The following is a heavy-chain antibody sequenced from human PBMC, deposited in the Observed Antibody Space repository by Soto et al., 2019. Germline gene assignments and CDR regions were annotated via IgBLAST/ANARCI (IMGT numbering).Heavy chain of an antibody. D-gene: IGHD3-16*02. V-gene: IGHV1-46*03. CDR1: GYTFTSYY. CDR3: ARDHGPEPGYDYIWGSYRVYHYYYMDV. CDR2: INPSGGST. Sequence: GASVKVSCKASGYTFTSYYMHWVRQAPGQGLEWMGIINPSGGSTSYAQKFQGRVTMTRDTSTSTVYMELSSLRSEDTAVYYCARDHGPEPGYDYIWGSYRVYHYYYMDVWGNGTTVTVSS. J-gene: IGHJ6*03.